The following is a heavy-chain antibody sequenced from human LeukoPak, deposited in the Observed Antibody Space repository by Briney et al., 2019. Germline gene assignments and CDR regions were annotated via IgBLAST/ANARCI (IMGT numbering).Heavy chain of an antibody. V-gene: IGHV4-34*01. CDR2: INHSGST. CDR1: GGSFSGYY. J-gene: IGHJ4*02. CDR3: ARGRGSEYQLLYFDGDY. D-gene: IGHD2-2*02. Sequence: SETLSLTCAVYGGSFSGYYWSWIRQPPGKGLEWIGEINHSGSTNYNPSLKSRVTISVDTSKNQFSLKLSSVTAADTAVYYCARGRGSEYQLLYFDGDYWGQGTLVTVSS.